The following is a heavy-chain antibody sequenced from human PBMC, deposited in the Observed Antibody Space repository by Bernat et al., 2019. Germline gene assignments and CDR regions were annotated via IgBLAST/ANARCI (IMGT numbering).Heavy chain of an antibody. Sequence: QVQLVESGGGVVQPGRSLRLSCAASGFTFSSYGMHWVRQAPGKGLEWVAVISYDGSNKYYADSVKGRFTISRDNSKNTLYLQMNSLRAEDTAVYYCARDFPYYYDSSGYYPFDYWGQGTLVTVSS. J-gene: IGHJ4*02. CDR1: GFTFSSYG. D-gene: IGHD3-22*01. CDR3: ARDFPYYYDSSGYYPFDY. CDR2: ISYDGSNK. V-gene: IGHV3-30*03.